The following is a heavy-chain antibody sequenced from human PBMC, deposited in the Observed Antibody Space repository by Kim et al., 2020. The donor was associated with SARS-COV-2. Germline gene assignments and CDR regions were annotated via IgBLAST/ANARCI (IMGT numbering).Heavy chain of an antibody. D-gene: IGHD1-1*01. CDR3: TRVPGTTSALLDAFD. CDR2: IRSKSNSYAT. Sequence: GGSLRLSCAASDFTFSDSAMHWVRQASGKGLEWVGRIRSKSNSYATAYAASVKVRFTISRDDSKNTAYLQMNSLKTEDTAGYDCTRVPGTTSALLDAFD. CDR1: DFTFSDSA. J-gene: IGHJ3*02. V-gene: IGHV3-73*01.